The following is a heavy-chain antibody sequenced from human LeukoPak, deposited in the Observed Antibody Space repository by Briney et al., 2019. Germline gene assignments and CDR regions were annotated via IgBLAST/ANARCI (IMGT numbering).Heavy chain of an antibody. CDR3: ARLKLGYCSSTSCYAGFYNWFDP. J-gene: IGHJ5*02. CDR1: GGSISSYY. Sequence: SETLSLTCTVSGGSISSYYWSWIRQPAGKGLEWIGRIYTSGSTYYNPSLKSRVTISVDTSKNQFSLKLSSVTAADTAVYYCARLKLGYCSSTSCYAGFYNWFDPWGQGTLVTVSS. V-gene: IGHV4-4*07. D-gene: IGHD2-2*01. CDR2: IYTSGST.